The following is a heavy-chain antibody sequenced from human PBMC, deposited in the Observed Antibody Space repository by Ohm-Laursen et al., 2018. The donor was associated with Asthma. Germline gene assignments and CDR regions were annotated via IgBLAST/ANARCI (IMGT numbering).Heavy chain of an antibody. CDR2: MNPNRGKT. D-gene: IGHD2-15*01. V-gene: IGHV1-8*01. CDR3: ARDDCSGGSCYSPYYYGMDV. Sequence: ASVTVSCKPSGYTFTSYDINWARQATGQRLEWMGWMNPNRGKTGYAQKIQGRVTMTRNTYISTAYMELSSLRSADTAVYYCARDDCSGGSCYSPYYYGMDVWGQGTTVTVSS. CDR1: GYTFTSYD. J-gene: IGHJ6*02.